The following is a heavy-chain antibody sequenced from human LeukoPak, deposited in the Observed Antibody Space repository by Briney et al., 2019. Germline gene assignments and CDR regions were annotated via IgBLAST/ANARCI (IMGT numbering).Heavy chain of an antibody. V-gene: IGHV3-43*02. CDR2: LNKDGDRT. CDR3: VTWVFYFGLDV. Sequence: GGSLRLSGAAFGIRFEAYALHGVRHVPGKGLEWVSHLNKDGDRTYYADSVKGRFTISRGNSKNSLYLQMNSLRSEDTALYYCVTWVFYFGLDVWGQGITVTVSS. CDR1: GIRFEAYA. D-gene: IGHD2/OR15-2a*01. J-gene: IGHJ6*02.